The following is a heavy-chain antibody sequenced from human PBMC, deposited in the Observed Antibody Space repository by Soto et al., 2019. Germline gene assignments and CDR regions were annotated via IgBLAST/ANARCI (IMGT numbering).Heavy chain of an antibody. CDR2: ITGAGATT. Sequence: GGSLRLSCAASGFTFNVYAMNWVRQAPGKGLEWVSRITGAGATTYYADSVKGRFTISRDNSKNTLCLQMNSLRADDTAVYYCAAPRRSTGWYFDLWGRGTMVTVSS. D-gene: IGHD2-2*01. CDR1: GFTFNVYA. V-gene: IGHV3-23*01. CDR3: AAPRRSTGWYFDL. J-gene: IGHJ2*01.